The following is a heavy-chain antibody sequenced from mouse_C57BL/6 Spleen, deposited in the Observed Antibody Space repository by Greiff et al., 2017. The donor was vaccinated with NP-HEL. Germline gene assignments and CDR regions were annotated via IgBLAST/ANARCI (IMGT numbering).Heavy chain of an antibody. CDR3: ARQGLRRAMDY. D-gene: IGHD2-4*01. Sequence: VKIQQPGAELVMPGASVKLSCKASGYTFTSYWMHWVKQRPGQGLEWIGEIAPSDSYTNYNQKFKGKSTLTVDKSSSTAYMQLSSLTSEDSAVYYCARQGLRRAMDYWGQGTSVTVSS. CDR1: GYTFTSYW. CDR2: IAPSDSYT. J-gene: IGHJ4*01. V-gene: IGHV1-69*01.